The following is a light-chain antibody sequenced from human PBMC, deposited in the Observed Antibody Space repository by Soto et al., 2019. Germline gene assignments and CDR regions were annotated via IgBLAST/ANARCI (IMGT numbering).Light chain of an antibody. J-gene: IGLJ2*01. CDR3: QTWGTVVV. Sequence: QLVLTQSPSASASLGASVRLTCTLSSGHSSYAIAWHQQQPEKGPRYLMTLNSDGSHSKGDGIPDRVSGSSSGAERYLTIASLQSEDEADYYCQTWGTVVVCGGGTKLTVL. CDR2: LNSDGSH. V-gene: IGLV4-69*01. CDR1: SGHSSYA.